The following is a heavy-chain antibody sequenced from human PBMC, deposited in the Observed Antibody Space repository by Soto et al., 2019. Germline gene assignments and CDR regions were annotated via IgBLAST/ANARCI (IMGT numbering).Heavy chain of an antibody. CDR1: GFTFSSYG. D-gene: IGHD6-13*01. CDR3: AKTVSGAAVDYYYYGMDV. J-gene: IGHJ6*02. CDR2: ISYDGSNK. Sequence: QVQLVESGGGVVQPGRSLRLSCAASGFTFSSYGMHWVRQAPGKGLEWVAVISYDGSNKYYADSVKGRFTISRDNSKNTXFLQMNSLRAEDTAVYYCAKTVSGAAVDYYYYGMDVWGQGTTVTVSS. V-gene: IGHV3-30*18.